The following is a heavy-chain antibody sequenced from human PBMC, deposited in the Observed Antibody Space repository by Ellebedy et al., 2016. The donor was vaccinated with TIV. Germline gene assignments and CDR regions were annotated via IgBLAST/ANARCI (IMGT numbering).Heavy chain of an antibody. V-gene: IGHV3-23*01. D-gene: IGHD3-3*01. CDR2: ISGSGGST. CDR1: GFTFSSYV. Sequence: GESLKISCAASGFTFSSYVMHWVRQAPGKGLEWVSAISGSGGSTYYADSVKGRFTISRDNSKNTLYLQMNSLRAEDTAVYYCASRTIFGVVISDYWGQGTLVTVSS. J-gene: IGHJ4*02. CDR3: ASRTIFGVVISDY.